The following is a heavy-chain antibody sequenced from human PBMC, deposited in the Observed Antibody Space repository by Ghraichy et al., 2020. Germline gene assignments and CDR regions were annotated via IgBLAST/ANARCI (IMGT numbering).Heavy chain of an antibody. V-gene: IGHV4-59*01. CDR3: AREQQLGYNWFDP. CDR1: GGSISSYY. D-gene: IGHD6-13*01. Sequence: SETLSLTCTVSGGSISSYYWSWIRQPPGKGLEWIGYIYYSGSTNYNPSLKSRVTISVDTSKNQFSLKLSSVTAADTAVYYCAREQQLGYNWFDPWGQGTLVTVSS. CDR2: IYYSGST. J-gene: IGHJ5*02.